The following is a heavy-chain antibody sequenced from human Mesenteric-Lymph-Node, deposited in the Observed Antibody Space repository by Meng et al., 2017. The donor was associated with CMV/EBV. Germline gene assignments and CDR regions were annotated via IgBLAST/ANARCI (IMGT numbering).Heavy chain of an antibody. CDR3: ASLAPLNNTKDKIPSGY. CDR1: GWFFSAYY. D-gene: IGHD1-14*01. CDR2: INHSGST. J-gene: IGHJ4*02. Sequence: QVQLQQWGAGLLKPSETLSLTCAVYGWFFSAYYWSWIRQPPGKGLEWIGEINHSGSTNYNPSLKSRITISVDTSKNQFSLKLTSVTAADTAVYFCASLAPLNNTKDKIPSGYWGQGTLVTVSS. V-gene: IGHV4-34*01.